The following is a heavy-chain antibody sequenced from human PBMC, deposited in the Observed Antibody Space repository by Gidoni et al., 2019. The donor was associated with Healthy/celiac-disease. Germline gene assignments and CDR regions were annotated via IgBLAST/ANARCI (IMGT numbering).Heavy chain of an antibody. Sequence: QVQLVESGGGVVQPGRSLRLSCAASGFTFSSYGMHWVRQAPGKGLEWVAVISYDGSNKYYADSVKGRFTISRDNSKNTLYLQMNSLRAEDTAVYYCAKSPITGTRSGMDVWGQGTTVTVSS. CDR2: ISYDGSNK. V-gene: IGHV3-30*18. J-gene: IGHJ6*02. CDR1: GFTFSSYG. CDR3: AKSPITGTRSGMDV. D-gene: IGHD1-7*01.